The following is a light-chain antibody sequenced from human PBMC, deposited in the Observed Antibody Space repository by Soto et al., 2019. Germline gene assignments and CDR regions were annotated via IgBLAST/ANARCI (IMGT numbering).Light chain of an antibody. CDR1: QSISSW. J-gene: IGKJ1*01. CDR3: QQYYTYWT. CDR2: AAS. V-gene: IGKV1-5*01. Sequence: DIQMTQSPSTLSASVGDRVTITCRASQSISSWLAWYQQKPGKAPKVLIYAASTLETGVPSRFSGSGSGTEFTLTITSLQPEDFATYYCQQYYTYWTFGQGTKVEL.